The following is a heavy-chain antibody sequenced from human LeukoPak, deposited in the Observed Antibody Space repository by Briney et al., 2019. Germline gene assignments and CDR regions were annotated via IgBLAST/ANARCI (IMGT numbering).Heavy chain of an antibody. J-gene: IGHJ4*02. D-gene: IGHD3-22*01. CDR2: ITPIFGTA. CDR3: ARDAAIYDSGAYYYLW. Sequence: SVKVSCKASGGTFSRYAISWVRQAPGQGLEWMGGITPIFGTANYAQKFQGRVTITADESTRTAYMELRSLKSEDTAVYYCARDAAIYDSGAYYYLWWGQGILVTVSS. CDR1: GGTFSRYA. V-gene: IGHV1-69*01.